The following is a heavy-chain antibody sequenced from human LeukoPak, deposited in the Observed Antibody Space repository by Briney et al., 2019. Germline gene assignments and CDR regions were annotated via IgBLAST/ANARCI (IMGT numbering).Heavy chain of an antibody. V-gene: IGHV3-53*01. CDR2: IYSGGST. Sequence: GGSLRLSCAASGFTVSSNYMSWVRQAPGKGLEWVSVIYSGGSTYYADSVKGRFTISRDNSKNTLYLQMNSLRAEDTAVYYCARDAAQYYGMDVWGKGTTVTASS. CDR1: GFTVSSNY. J-gene: IGHJ6*04. CDR3: ARDAAQYYGMDV.